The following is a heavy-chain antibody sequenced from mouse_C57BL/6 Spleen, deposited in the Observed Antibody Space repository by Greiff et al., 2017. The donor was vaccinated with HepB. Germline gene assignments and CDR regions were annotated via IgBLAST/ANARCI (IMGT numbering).Heavy chain of an antibody. V-gene: IGHV5-16*01. J-gene: IGHJ2*01. D-gene: IGHD6-2*01. CDR2: INYDGSST. CDR1: GFTFSDYY. CDR3: AREEDSLYYFDY. Sequence: EVQVVESEGGLVQPGSTMKLSCTASGFTFSDYYMAWVRQVPEKGLEWVANINYDGSSTYYLDSLKSRFIISRENEKNILYLQMSSLKSEDTATYYCAREEDSLYYFDYWGQCTTLTVSS.